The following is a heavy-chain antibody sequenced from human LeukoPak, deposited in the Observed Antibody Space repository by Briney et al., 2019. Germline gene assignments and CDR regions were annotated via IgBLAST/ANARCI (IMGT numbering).Heavy chain of an antibody. J-gene: IGHJ4*02. CDR3: ARRHCSSTSCYDDFDY. V-gene: IGHV1-2*02. CDR2: INPNSGGT. CDR1: GYTFTGYY. D-gene: IGHD2-2*01. Sequence: ASVKVSCKASGYTFTGYYMHWVRQAPGQGLEWMGWINPNSGGTNYAQKFQGRVTMTRDTSISTAYMELSRLRSEDTAMYYCARRHCSSTSCYDDFDYWGQGTLVTVSS.